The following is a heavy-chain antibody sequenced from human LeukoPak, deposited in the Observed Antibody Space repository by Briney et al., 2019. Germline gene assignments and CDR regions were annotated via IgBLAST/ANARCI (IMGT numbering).Heavy chain of an antibody. Sequence: GESLKISCKGSGYSFTSYWIGWVRQMPGKGLEWMGIIYPGDSDTRYSPSFQGQVTISADKSISTAYLQWSSLKASDTAMYYCARRSYCSSTSCYEGSGWLDYWGQGTLVTVSS. V-gene: IGHV5-51*01. CDR2: IYPGDSDT. D-gene: IGHD2-2*01. J-gene: IGHJ4*02. CDR1: GYSFTSYW. CDR3: ARRSYCSSTSCYEGSGWLDY.